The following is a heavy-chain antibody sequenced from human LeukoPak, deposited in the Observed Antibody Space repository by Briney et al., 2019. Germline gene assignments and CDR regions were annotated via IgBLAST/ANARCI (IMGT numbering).Heavy chain of an antibody. CDR1: KFTFSHYA. V-gene: IGHV3-33*06. J-gene: IGHJ1*01. CDR2: IWNDGSDK. CDR3: AKDAQRGFDYSNSLQH. D-gene: IGHD4-11*01. Sequence: GKSLRLSCAASKFTFSHYAMHWVRQAPGKGLEWVAVIWNDGSDKYYADSVKGRFTVSRDNSRNILYLQMDSRRAEDTGVYYCAKDAQRGFDYSNSLQHWGPGTLVTVSS.